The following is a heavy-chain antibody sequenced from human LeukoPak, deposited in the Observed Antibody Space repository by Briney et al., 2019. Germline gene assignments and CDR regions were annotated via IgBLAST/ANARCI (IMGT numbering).Heavy chain of an antibody. J-gene: IGHJ4*02. CDR2: IKQDGSEK. Sequence: GGSPRLSCAASGFTFSTYWMSWVRQAPGTGLEWVASIKQDGSEKSYVDSVKGRFTISRDNAKNSLYLQMNSLRAEDTAVYYCARGGYQLLWYWGPGTLVTVSS. CDR3: ARGGYQLLWY. CDR1: GFTFSTYW. D-gene: IGHD2-2*01. V-gene: IGHV3-7*04.